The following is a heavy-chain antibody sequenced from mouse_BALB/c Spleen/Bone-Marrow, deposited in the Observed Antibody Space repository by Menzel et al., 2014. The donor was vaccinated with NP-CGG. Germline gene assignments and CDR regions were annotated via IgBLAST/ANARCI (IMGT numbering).Heavy chain of an antibody. CDR1: GSSITSDYA. CDR2: INYSGST. Sequence: EVQLQQSGPGLVKPSQSLSLTCTVSGSSITSDYAWNWIRQFPGNKLEWMGYINYSGSTSCNPSLKSRISITRDTSKNQFFLQLNSVTTEDTATYYCSRDYYGSSYFDYWGQGTTLTVSS. V-gene: IGHV3-2*02. D-gene: IGHD1-1*01. CDR3: SRDYYGSSYFDY. J-gene: IGHJ2*01.